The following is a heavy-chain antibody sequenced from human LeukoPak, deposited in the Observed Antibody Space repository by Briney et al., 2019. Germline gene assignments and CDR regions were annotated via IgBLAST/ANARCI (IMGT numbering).Heavy chain of an antibody. CDR1: GFTFDDYA. Sequence: GGSLRLSCAASGFTFDDYAMHWVRHAPGKGLEWVSGISWNSGSIGYADSVKGRFTLSRDNAKNSLYLQMNSLRAEDTALYYCAKDKGYDSSGYFDYWGQGTLVTVSS. J-gene: IGHJ4*02. D-gene: IGHD3-22*01. CDR2: ISWNSGSI. CDR3: AKDKGYDSSGYFDY. V-gene: IGHV3-9*01.